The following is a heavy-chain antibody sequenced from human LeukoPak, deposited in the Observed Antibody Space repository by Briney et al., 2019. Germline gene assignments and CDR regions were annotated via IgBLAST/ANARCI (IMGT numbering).Heavy chain of an antibody. CDR3: ANTEYQRLGTDY. CDR1: GFTFSDYY. J-gene: IGHJ4*02. D-gene: IGHD2-2*01. Sequence: PGGSLRLSCAASGFTFSDYYMSWLRQAPGKGLEWVSYISSDSSTIYYVDSVKGRFTISRDNAKNSLFLQMNSLRTEDTAVYYCANTEYQRLGTDYWGQGTLVTVSS. V-gene: IGHV3-11*04. CDR2: ISSDSSTI.